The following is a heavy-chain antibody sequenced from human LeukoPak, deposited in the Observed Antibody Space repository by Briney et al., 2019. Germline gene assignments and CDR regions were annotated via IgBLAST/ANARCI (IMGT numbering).Heavy chain of an antibody. J-gene: IGHJ4*02. CDR1: GGTFSSYA. V-gene: IGHV1-69*05. CDR2: IIPIFGTA. D-gene: IGHD6-19*01. Sequence: ASVKVSCEASGGTFSSYAISWVRQAPGQGLEWMGRIIPIFGTANYAQKFQGGVTITTDESTSTAYMELSSLRSEDTAVYYCARVAGYTSFFDYWGQGTLVTVSS. CDR3: ARVAGYTSFFDY.